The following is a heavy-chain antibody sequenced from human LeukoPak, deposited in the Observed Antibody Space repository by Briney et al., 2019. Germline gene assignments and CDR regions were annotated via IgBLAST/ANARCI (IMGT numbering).Heavy chain of an antibody. CDR3: ARMTTVKNWFDP. Sequence: GGTLRLSCAASGFILNTYGMSWVRQAPGKGLEWVSAISASGGVTYYADSVKGRFTISRDNSKNILYLQVNSLRAEDTTKYYCARMTTVKNWFDPWGQGTLVTVSS. V-gene: IGHV3-23*01. D-gene: IGHD4-17*01. CDR1: GFILNTYG. J-gene: IGHJ5*02. CDR2: ISASGGVT.